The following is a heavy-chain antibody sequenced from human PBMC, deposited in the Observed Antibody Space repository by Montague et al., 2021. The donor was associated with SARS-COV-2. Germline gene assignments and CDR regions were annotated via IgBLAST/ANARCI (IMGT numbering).Heavy chain of an antibody. CDR2: ISSSSSYI. CDR1: GFTFSSYS. J-gene: IGHJ6*03. CDR3: ARDCYGSGACYYYYMDV. D-gene: IGHD3-10*01. Sequence: SLRLSCAASGFTFSSYSMNLFRQAPGKGQEWVSSISSSSSYIYYSDSVKGRFTISRDNAKNSLYLQMNSLRAEDTAVYYCARDCYGSGACYYYYMDVWGKGTTVTVSS. V-gene: IGHV3-21*01.